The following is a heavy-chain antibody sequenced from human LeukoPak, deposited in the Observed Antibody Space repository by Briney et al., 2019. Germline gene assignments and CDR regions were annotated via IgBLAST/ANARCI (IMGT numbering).Heavy chain of an antibody. D-gene: IGHD1-14*01. CDR1: GGSISSYSYY. V-gene: IGHV4-39*01. CDR3: ARLAGLHREYFDY. J-gene: IGHJ4*02. CDR2: IYYSGST. Sequence: SETLSLTCTASGGSISSYSYYWGWIRQPPGKGLEWIGSIYYSGSTYYNPSLKSRVAISVDTSKNQFSLKLSSATAADTAVYYCARLAGLHREYFDYWGQGTLVTVSS.